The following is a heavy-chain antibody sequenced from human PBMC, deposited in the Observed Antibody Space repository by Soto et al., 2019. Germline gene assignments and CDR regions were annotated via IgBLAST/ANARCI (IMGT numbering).Heavy chain of an antibody. D-gene: IGHD5-12*01. Sequence: PSETLSLTCTVSGGSISSYYWSWIRQPPGKGLEWIGYIYYSGSTNYNPSLKSRVTISVDTSKNQFSLKLSSVTAADTAVYYCARGSRDGYNRRSYYFDYWGQGTLVTVSS. CDR3: ARGSRDGYNRRSYYFDY. CDR1: GGSISSYY. V-gene: IGHV4-59*01. CDR2: IYYSGST. J-gene: IGHJ4*02.